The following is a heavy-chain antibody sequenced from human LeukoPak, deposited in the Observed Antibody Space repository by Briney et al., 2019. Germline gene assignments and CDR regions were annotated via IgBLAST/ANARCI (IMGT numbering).Heavy chain of an antibody. CDR3: ARRGSGNYFFQSIAVFRAFDI. CDR1: GGSFSGYY. CDR2: INHSGST. Sequence: SETLSLTCAVYGGSFSGYYWSWIRQPPGKGLEWIGEINHSGSTNYNPSLKSRVTISVDTSKNQFSLKLSSVTAADTAVYYCARRGSGNYFFQSIAVFRAFDIWGQGTMVTVSS. V-gene: IGHV4-34*01. D-gene: IGHD1-26*01. J-gene: IGHJ3*02.